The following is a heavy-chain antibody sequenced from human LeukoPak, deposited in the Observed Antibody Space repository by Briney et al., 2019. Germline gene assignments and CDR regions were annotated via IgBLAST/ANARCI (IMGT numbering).Heavy chain of an antibody. CDR2: ISWNGGSI. V-gene: IGHV3-9*01. CDR3: AKGYWFEP. J-gene: IGHJ5*02. CDR1: GFIFDDYA. Sequence: GRSLRLSCAASGFIFDDYAMHGVRQAPGKGLEWVSGISWNGGSIGYADSVKGRFTISRDNAKNSLYLQMNSLRAEDTALYYCAKGYWFEPWGQGTLVTDSS.